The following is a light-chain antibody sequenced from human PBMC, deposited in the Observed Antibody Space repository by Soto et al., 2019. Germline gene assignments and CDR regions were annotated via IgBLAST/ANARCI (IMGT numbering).Light chain of an antibody. CDR3: QHYNNWPRT. Sequence: EIVLPQSPATLAVSPGERATLSCRASQSFSSNLAWYQQKPGQAPRLVIYGASTRATGIPARFSGSGSGTEFPLTISSLQSEHFAVYYCQHYNNWPRTFGQGTKLEIK. CDR2: GAS. V-gene: IGKV3D-15*01. CDR1: QSFSSN. J-gene: IGKJ2*01.